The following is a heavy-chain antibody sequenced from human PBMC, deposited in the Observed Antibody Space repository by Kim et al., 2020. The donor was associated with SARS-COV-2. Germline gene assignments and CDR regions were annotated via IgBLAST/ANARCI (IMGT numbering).Heavy chain of an antibody. D-gene: IGHD3-22*01. J-gene: IGHJ4*02. CDR3: ARTRAPYYDSSGYPY. V-gene: IGHV1-3*01. Sequence: ASVKVSCKASGYTFTSYAMHWVRQAPGQRLEWMGCINAGNGNTKYSQKFQGRVTITRDTSASTAYMELSSLRSEDTAVYYCARTRAPYYDSSGYPYWGQGTLVTVSS. CDR1: GYTFTSYA. CDR2: INAGNGNT.